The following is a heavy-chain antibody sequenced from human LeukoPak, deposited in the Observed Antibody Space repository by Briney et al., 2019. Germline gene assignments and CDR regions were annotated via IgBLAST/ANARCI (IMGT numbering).Heavy chain of an antibody. CDR1: GFTFSSYW. V-gene: IGHV3-74*01. D-gene: IGHD6-13*01. CDR2: INSDGSST. Sequence: GGSLRLSCAASGFTFSSYWMHWVRQAPGEGLVWVSRINSDGSSTRYADSVKGRFTISRDNAKNTLYLQMNSLRAEDTAVYYCARSQQLLLSDAFDIWGQGTMVTVSS. CDR3: ARSQQLLLSDAFDI. J-gene: IGHJ3*02.